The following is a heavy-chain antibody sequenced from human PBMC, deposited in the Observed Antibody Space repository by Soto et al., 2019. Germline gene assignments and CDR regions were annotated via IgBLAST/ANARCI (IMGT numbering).Heavy chain of an antibody. D-gene: IGHD3-10*01. CDR2: IWYDGSNK. Sequence: QVQLVESGGGVVQPGRSLRLSCAASGFTFSSYGMHWVRQAPGKGLEWVAVIWYDGSNKYYADSVKGRFTISRDNSKNTLYLQMNSLRAEDTAVYYCARDDGSGNYNWFDPWGQGTLVTVSS. J-gene: IGHJ5*02. V-gene: IGHV3-33*01. CDR3: ARDDGSGNYNWFDP. CDR1: GFTFSSYG.